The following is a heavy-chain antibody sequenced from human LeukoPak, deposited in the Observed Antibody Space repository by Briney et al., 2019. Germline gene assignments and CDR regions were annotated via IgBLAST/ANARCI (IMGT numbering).Heavy chain of an antibody. CDR2: IKQDGSEK. CDR1: GFTFSSYW. CDR3: ARDPLDGYGDYGTYPHYYYYGMDV. J-gene: IGHJ6*02. D-gene: IGHD4-17*01. V-gene: IGHV3-7*03. Sequence: GGSLRLSCAASGFTFSSYWMSWVRRAPGKGLEWVANIKQDGSEKYYVDSVKGRFTISRDNAKNSLYLQMNSLRAEDTAVYYCARDPLDGYGDYGTYPHYYYYGMDVWGQGTTVTVSS.